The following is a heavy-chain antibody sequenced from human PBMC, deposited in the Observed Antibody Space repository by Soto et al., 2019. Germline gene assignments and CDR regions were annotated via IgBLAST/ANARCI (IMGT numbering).Heavy chain of an antibody. CDR3: VKDSRSFGVVINPGWFDP. D-gene: IGHD3-3*01. Sequence: EVQLVESGGGLVQPGGSLRLSCSASGFTFSSYAMHWVRQAPGKGLEYVSAISSNGGSTYYADSVKGRFTISRDNSKNTLYLQMSSLRAEDTAVYYCVKDSRSFGVVINPGWFDPWGQGTLVTVSS. CDR1: GFTFSSYA. V-gene: IGHV3-64D*06. CDR2: ISSNGGST. J-gene: IGHJ5*02.